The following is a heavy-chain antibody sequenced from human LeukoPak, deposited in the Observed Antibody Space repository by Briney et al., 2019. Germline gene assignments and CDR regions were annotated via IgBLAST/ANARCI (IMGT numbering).Heavy chain of an antibody. CDR2: INHSGST. Sequence: SETLSLTCAVYGGSFSDYYWSWIRQSPGKGLEWIGEINHSGSTNYNPSLKNRVTISVDAPKNQFSLRLNSVTAADTAVYYCARGRYCSGGSCLYWYFDLWGRGTLVTVSS. D-gene: IGHD2-15*01. CDR3: ARGRYCSGGSCLYWYFDL. V-gene: IGHV4-34*01. J-gene: IGHJ2*01. CDR1: GGSFSDYY.